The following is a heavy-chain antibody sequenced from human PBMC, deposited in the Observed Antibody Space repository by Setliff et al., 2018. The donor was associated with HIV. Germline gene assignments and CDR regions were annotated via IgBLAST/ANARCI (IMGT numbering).Heavy chain of an antibody. CDR1: GFSFNNYA. D-gene: IGHD3-10*01. V-gene: IGHV3-23*01. Sequence: PGGSLRLSCAASGFSFNNYAMSWVRQAPGKGLEWVSGSGRSGIITEYADSVKGRFTISRDNSKNTLYLQMNSLRAEDTAIYYCAKNDAGGISITYFDYWGQGALVTVSS. J-gene: IGHJ4*02. CDR3: AKNDAGGISITYFDY. CDR2: SGRSGIIT.